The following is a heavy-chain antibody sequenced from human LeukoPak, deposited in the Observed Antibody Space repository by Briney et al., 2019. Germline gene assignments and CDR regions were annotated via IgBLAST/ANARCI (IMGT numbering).Heavy chain of an antibody. V-gene: IGHV4-34*01. Sequence: SETLSLTCAVYGGSFSGYYWSWIRQPPGKGLEWIGEINHSGSTNYNPSLKSRVTISVDTSKNQFSLKLSSVTAADTAVYYCARGRAYYDFWSGYKPFYYWGQGTLVTVSS. J-gene: IGHJ4*02. CDR3: ARGRAYYDFWSGYKPFYY. CDR1: GGSFSGYY. D-gene: IGHD3-3*01. CDR2: INHSGST.